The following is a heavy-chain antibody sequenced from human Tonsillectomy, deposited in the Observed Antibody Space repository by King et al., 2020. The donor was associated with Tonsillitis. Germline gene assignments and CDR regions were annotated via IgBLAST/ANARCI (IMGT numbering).Heavy chain of an antibody. CDR3: ARQRIVGATTFDY. CDR1: GFTFSSYE. Sequence: VQLVESGGGLVQPGGSLRLSCAASGFTFSSYEMNWVRQAPGKGLEWVSYISSSGSTIYYADSVKGRFTISRDNAKNSLYLQMNSLRAEDTAVYYCARQRIVGATTFDYWGQGTLVTVSS. V-gene: IGHV3-48*03. D-gene: IGHD1-26*01. CDR2: ISSSGSTI. J-gene: IGHJ4*02.